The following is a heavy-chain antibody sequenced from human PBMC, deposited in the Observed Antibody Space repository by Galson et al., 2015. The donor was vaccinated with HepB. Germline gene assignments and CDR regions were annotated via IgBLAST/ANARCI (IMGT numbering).Heavy chain of an antibody. CDR1: GFTVSSNY. CDR3: ACTSSSWYHYFDY. Sequence: SLRLSCAASGFTVSSNYMSWVRQAPGKGLEWVSVIYSGGSTYYADSVKGRFTISRHNSKNTLYLQMNSLRAEDTAVYYCACTSSSWYHYFDYWGQGTLVTVSS. J-gene: IGHJ4*02. V-gene: IGHV3-53*04. D-gene: IGHD6-13*01. CDR2: IYSGGST.